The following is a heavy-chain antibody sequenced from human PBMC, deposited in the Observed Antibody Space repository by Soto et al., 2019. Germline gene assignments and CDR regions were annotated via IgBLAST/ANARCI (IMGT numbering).Heavy chain of an antibody. CDR1: GLSVTANY. J-gene: IGHJ3*02. V-gene: IGHV3-53*01. Sequence: EVQLVESGGGLIQPGGSLRLICAASGLSVTANYMTWVRQAPGKGLEWLSIIYRGGGTYYADSLKGRAIISRDGSRNMVFLQMNSLTAEDAGVYYCARRDDSETFDIWGRGTVVNGSS. CDR3: ARRDDSETFDI. CDR2: IYRGGGT. D-gene: IGHD5-18*01.